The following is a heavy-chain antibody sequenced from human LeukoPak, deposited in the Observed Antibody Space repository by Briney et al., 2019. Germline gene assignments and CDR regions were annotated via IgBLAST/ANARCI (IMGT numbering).Heavy chain of an antibody. CDR2: RHYSGKT. CDR1: GGSTSGHY. Sequence: SETLSLTCTVSGGSTSGHYWSWIRQPPGKGLEWIGYRHYSGKTYYSSSLRSRVTISVDTSKNHFSLKLTSMIAADTAVYYCVRLLDNDSSGDPDTFDMWGQGTMVTVSS. D-gene: IGHD3-22*01. V-gene: IGHV4-59*11. J-gene: IGHJ3*02. CDR3: VRLLDNDSSGDPDTFDM.